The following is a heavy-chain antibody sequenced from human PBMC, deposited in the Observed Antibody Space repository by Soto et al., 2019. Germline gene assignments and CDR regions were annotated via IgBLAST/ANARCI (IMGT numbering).Heavy chain of an antibody. CDR2: TSSSGSTI. CDR3: ARDYAGGYYYYYGMDV. J-gene: IGHJ6*02. CDR1: GFTFSSYE. Sequence: GGSLRLSCAASGFTFSSYEMNWVRQAPGKGLEWVSYTSSSGSTIYYADSVKGRFTISRDNAKNSLYLQMNSLRAEDTAVYYCARDYAGGYYYYYGMDVWGQGTTVTVSS. V-gene: IGHV3-48*03. D-gene: IGHD3-16*01.